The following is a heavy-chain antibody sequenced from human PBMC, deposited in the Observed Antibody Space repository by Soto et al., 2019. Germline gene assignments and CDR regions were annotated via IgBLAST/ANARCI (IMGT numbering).Heavy chain of an antibody. V-gene: IGHV3-30*18. CDR1: GFTFSSYG. J-gene: IGHJ4*02. CDR3: AKDRVLWIAARFFDY. CDR2: ISYDGSNK. Sequence: QVQLVESGGGVVQPGRSLRLSCAASGFTFSSYGMHWVRQAPGKGLEWVAVISYDGSNKYYADSVKGRFTISRDNSKNTLYLQMNSLRAEDTAVYYCAKDRVLWIAARFFDYWGQGTLVTVSS. D-gene: IGHD6-6*01.